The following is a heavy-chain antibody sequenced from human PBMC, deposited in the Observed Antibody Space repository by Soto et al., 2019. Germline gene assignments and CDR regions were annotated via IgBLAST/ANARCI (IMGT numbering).Heavy chain of an antibody. Sequence: GGSLRLSCAASGFTFSSYSMNWVRQAPGKGLEWVSSISSSSSYIYYADSVKGRFTISRDNAKNSLYLQMNSLRAEDTAVYYCASGDGDKAMDVDYWGQGTLVTVSS. CDR3: ASGDGDKAMDVDY. CDR2: ISSSSSYI. CDR1: GFTFSSYS. J-gene: IGHJ4*02. D-gene: IGHD5-18*01. V-gene: IGHV3-21*01.